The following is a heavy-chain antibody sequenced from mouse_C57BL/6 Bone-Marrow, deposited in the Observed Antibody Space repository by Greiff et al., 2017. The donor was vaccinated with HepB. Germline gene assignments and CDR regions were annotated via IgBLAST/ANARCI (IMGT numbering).Heavy chain of an antibody. V-gene: IGHV1-69*01. CDR3: ARGYGVDY. CDR2: IDPSDSYT. D-gene: IGHD1-1*02. Sequence: QVQLQQPGAELVMPGASVKLSCKASGYTFTSYWMHWVKQRPGQGLEWIGEIDPSDSYTNYNQKFKGKSTLTVDKSSSTAYMQLSSLTSEDSAVYYCARGYGVDYWGQGTTLTVSS. CDR1: GYTFTSYW. J-gene: IGHJ2*01.